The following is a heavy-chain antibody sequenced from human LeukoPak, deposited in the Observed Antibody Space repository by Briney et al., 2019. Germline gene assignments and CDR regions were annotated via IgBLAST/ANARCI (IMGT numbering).Heavy chain of an antibody. V-gene: IGHV4-34*01. CDR3: AGASTVADAFDI. J-gene: IGHJ3*02. CDR2: INHSGST. Sequence: SETLSLTCAVYGGSFSGYYWSWIRQPPGKGLEWTGEINHSGSTNYNPSLKSRVTISVDTSKNQFSLKLSSVTAADTAVYYCAGASTVADAFDIWGQGTMVTVSS. CDR1: GGSFSGYY. D-gene: IGHD4-23*01.